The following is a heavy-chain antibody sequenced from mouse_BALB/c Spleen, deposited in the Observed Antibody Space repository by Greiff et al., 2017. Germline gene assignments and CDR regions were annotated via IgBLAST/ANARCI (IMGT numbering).Heavy chain of an antibody. J-gene: IGHJ3*01. CDR1: GYTFTDYA. Sequence: VQLQQSGAELVRPGVSVKISCKGSGYTFTDYAMHWVKQSHEKSLEWIGVISTYYGDASYNQKFKGKATMTVDNSSSTAYMELDRLTSEESAVYYCAKEFDSGYYPFAYWGQGTLVTVSA. V-gene: IGHV1S137*01. CDR3: AKEFDSGYYPFAY. D-gene: IGHD2-3*01. CDR2: ISTYYGDA.